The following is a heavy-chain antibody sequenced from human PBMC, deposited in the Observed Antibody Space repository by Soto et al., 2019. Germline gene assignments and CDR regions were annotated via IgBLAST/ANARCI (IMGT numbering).Heavy chain of an antibody. CDR2: ISGSGGST. D-gene: IGHD3-3*01. CDR3: AKVFVTIFGVVIGANAFDI. CDR1: GFTFSSYA. V-gene: IGHV3-23*01. J-gene: IGHJ3*02. Sequence: GGSLRLSCAASGFTFSSYAMSWVRQAPGKGLEWVSAISGSGGSTYYADSVKGRFTTSRDNSKNTLYLQMNSLRAEDTAVFYCAKVFVTIFGVVIGANAFDIWGQGTMVTVSS.